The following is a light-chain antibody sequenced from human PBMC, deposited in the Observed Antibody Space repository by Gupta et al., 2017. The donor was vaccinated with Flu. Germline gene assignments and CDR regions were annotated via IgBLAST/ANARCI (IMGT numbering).Light chain of an antibody. J-gene: IGKJ2*01. CDR1: KSLLRYGNKY. V-gene: IGKV2-28*01. CDR3: MQTLETPYT. CDR2: LAS. Sequence: IVMTQSPQSLHVTPGEPASISCKSSKSLLRYGNKYLDWYLQKAGQSPQLLIHLASNRASGVPDRFSGSGSGTDFTLKISRVEAEDVGVYYCMQTLETPYTFGQGTKLEIK.